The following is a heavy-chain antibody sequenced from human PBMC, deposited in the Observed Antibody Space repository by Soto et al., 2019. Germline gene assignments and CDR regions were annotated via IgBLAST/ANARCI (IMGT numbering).Heavy chain of an antibody. Sequence: ASVKVSCKASGYTFTSYGISWVRQAPGQGLEWMGWISAYNGNTNYAQKLQGRVTMTTDTSTSTAYMELRSLRSDDTAVYYCARDRWNYYDSFGYYGGDYYYGMDVWGQGSTVTVSS. CDR2: ISAYNGNT. CDR1: GYTFTSYG. D-gene: IGHD3-22*01. J-gene: IGHJ6*02. V-gene: IGHV1-18*01. CDR3: ARDRWNYYDSFGYYGGDYYYGMDV.